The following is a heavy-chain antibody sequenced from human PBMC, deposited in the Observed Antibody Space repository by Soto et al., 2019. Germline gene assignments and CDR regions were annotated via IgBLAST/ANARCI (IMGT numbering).Heavy chain of an antibody. CDR1: GFTFSSYS. CDR2: ISSGSSTI. Sequence: VGSLRLSCAASGFTFSSYSMNWVRQAPGKGLEWVSYISSGSSTIYYADSVKGRFTISRDNAKNSLYLQMNSLRAEDTAVYYCARDMVGYYGSGSSPWGQGTLVTVSS. J-gene: IGHJ5*02. V-gene: IGHV3-48*04. D-gene: IGHD3-10*01. CDR3: ARDMVGYYGSGSSP.